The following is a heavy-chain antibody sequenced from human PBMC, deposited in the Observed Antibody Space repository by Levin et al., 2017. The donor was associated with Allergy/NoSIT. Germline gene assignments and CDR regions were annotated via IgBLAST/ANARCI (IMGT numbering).Heavy chain of an antibody. V-gene: IGHV3-33*01. D-gene: IGHD2-15*01. J-gene: IGHJ3*02. Sequence: GGSLRLSCAASGFTFSAFGFHWVRQAPGQGLDWVTMKSFDGSHIHYADSLKGRFTISRDDSKNIVYLQMNSLTADDTGVYYCARDVLPNGSRAFDIWGQGTMVIVSS. CDR3: ARDVLPNGSRAFDI. CDR2: KSFDGSHI. CDR1: GFTFSAFG.